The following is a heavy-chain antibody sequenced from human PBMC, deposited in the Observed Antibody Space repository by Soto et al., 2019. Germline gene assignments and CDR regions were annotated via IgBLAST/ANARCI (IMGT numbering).Heavy chain of an antibody. CDR3: ARDSGRGIVLVPATMPAAFDI. CDR1: GDSISSGDYY. CDR2: IYYSGST. V-gene: IGHV4-30-4*01. J-gene: IGHJ3*02. Sequence: QVQLQESGPGLVKPSQTLSLTCTVSGDSISSGDYYWTWIRQPPGKGLEWIGYIYYSGSTYYNPSLKSRVTISVDTTKNQFSLKLSSVTAADTAVYYCARDSGRGIVLVPATMPAAFDIWGQGTMVTVSS. D-gene: IGHD2-2*01.